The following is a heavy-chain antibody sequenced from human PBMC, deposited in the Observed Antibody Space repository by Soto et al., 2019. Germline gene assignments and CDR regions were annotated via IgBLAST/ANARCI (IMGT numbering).Heavy chain of an antibody. V-gene: IGHV1-58*02. CDR2: IVVGSGNT. CDR3: AREGGSYDEGYYGRDV. J-gene: IGHJ6*02. CDR1: GFTFTSSA. Sequence: SVKVSCKASGFTFTSSAMQWVRQARGQRLEWIGWIVVGSGNTNYAQKFQERVTITRDMSISTAYMELSRLRSDDTAVYYCAREGGSYDEGYYGRDVWAQGTTVTVSS. D-gene: IGHD1-26*01.